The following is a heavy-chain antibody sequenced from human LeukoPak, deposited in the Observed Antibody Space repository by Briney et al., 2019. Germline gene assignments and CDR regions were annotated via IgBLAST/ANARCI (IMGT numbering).Heavy chain of an antibody. Sequence: PGGSLRLSCAASGFTFSTYGMTWARQAPGKGLEWVSAISGSAATTFYADSVKGRFTISRDNSKNTLYLQMNSLRAEDTAVYYCAKDQTPYYWGQGTLVTVSS. CDR1: GFTFSTYG. J-gene: IGHJ4*02. CDR3: AKDQTPYY. CDR2: ISGSAATT. V-gene: IGHV3-23*01.